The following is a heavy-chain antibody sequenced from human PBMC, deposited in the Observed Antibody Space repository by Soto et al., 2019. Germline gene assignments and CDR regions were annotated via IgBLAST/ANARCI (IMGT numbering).Heavy chain of an antibody. Sequence: QVHLVQSGDEVKKHGASVKVSCKASGYIFVNYGIAWVRQAPGQGLEWMGWISPYTGNTHSATKVQGRLTMTTDTSTRTAYMDLGGLTSEDTAVYSCVMVDKCVTPTTHDVCGPGTTVSV. J-gene: IGHJ6*02. CDR2: ISPYTGNT. CDR3: VMVDKCVTPTTHDV. CDR1: GYIFVNYG. V-gene: IGHV1-18*01. D-gene: IGHD5-12*01.